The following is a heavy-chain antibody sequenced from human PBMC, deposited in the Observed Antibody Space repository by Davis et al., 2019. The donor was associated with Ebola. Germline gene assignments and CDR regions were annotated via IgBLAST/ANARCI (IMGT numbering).Heavy chain of an antibody. Sequence: ASVKVSCKASGYTFTSYYMHWVRQAPGQGLEWMGIINPSGGSTSYAQKFQGRVTMTRDTSTSTVYMELSSLRSEDTAVYYCARGRDSSGYYHLDAFDIWGQGTMVTVSS. V-gene: IGHV1-46*01. D-gene: IGHD3-22*01. CDR3: ARGRDSSGYYHLDAFDI. CDR2: INPSGGST. J-gene: IGHJ3*02. CDR1: GYTFTSYY.